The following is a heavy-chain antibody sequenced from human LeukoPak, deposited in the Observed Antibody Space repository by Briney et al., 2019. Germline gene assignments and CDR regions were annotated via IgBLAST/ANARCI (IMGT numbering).Heavy chain of an antibody. V-gene: IGHV1-69*13. D-gene: IGHD3-10*01. CDR1: GGTFSNYA. CDR3: ARDGSGSYYSPLWV. J-gene: IGHJ4*02. Sequence: SVKVSCKASGGTFSNYAISWVRQAPGQGLEWMGGITPIFGTGNYAQKFQGRVTITADESTSTAYMELSSLRSEDTAVYYCARDGSGSYYSPLWVWGQGTLVTVSS. CDR2: ITPIFGTG.